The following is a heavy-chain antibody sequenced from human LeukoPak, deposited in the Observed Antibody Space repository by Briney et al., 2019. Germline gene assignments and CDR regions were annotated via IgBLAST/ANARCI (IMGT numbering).Heavy chain of an antibody. CDR1: GFTFSNYW. J-gene: IGHJ6*02. D-gene: IGHD3-10*01. Sequence: GGSLRLSCAASGFTFSNYWMSWVRQAPGKGLEWVSYISSSSSTIYYADSVKGRFTISRDNVKNSLYLQMNSLRAEDTAVYYCAREGYYGSATYYYYGMDVWGQGTTVTVSS. CDR2: ISSSSSTI. CDR3: AREGYYGSATYYYYGMDV. V-gene: IGHV3-48*01.